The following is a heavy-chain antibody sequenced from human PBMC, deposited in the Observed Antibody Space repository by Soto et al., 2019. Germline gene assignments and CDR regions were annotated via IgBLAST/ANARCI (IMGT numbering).Heavy chain of an antibody. V-gene: IGHV4-39*01. D-gene: IGHD3-10*01. CDR3: ATLYYGSGVDY. CDR1: GGSISSSSYY. Sequence: QLQLQESGPGLVKPSETLSLTCTVSGGSISSSSYYWGWIRQPPGKGLEWIGSIYYSGSTYYNPSLKSRVTIPADTPKNQCSLKLSSVTAADTAVYYCATLYYGSGVDYWGQGTLVTVSS. J-gene: IGHJ4*02. CDR2: IYYSGST.